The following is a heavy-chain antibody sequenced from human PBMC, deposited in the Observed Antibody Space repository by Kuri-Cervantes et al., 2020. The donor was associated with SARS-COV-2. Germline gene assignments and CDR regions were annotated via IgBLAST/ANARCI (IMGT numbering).Heavy chain of an antibody. CDR2: ISGSGGST. J-gene: IGHJ4*02. CDR1: GFTFSSYS. Sequence: GESLKISCAASGFTFSSYSMNWVRQAPGKGLEWVSAISGSGGSTYYADSVKGRFTISRDNSKNTLYLQMNGLRAEDTAVYYCAKDSRYDFWSGYYFDYWGQGTLVTVSS. V-gene: IGHV3-23*01. CDR3: AKDSRYDFWSGYYFDY. D-gene: IGHD3-3*01.